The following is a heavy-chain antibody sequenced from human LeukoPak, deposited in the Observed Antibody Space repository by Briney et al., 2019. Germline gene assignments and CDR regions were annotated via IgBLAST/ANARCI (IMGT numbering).Heavy chain of an antibody. D-gene: IGHD2-15*01. CDR1: GGSISGDNW. V-gene: IGHV4-4*02. Sequence: SGTLSLTCAVSGGSISGDNWWSWVRQSPGEGLEWIGEVDHSGATNYNPSLKSRVTISEDKSKNQFSLKMNSVTAADTAVYYCGKGHRGGWLDFDSWGQGTQVTVSS. CDR3: GKGHRGGWLDFDS. J-gene: IGHJ4*02. CDR2: VDHSGAT.